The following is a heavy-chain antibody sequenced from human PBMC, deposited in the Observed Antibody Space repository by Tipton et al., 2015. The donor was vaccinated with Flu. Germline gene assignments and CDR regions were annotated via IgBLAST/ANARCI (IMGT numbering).Heavy chain of an antibody. J-gene: IGHJ4*02. CDR1: GFTFRIYA. Sequence: SLRLSCEASGFTFRIYAINWVRQAPGKGLEWVSGITGSGGAYYADSAKGRFTIATDNAKNTVYLQMNSLRVEDTAVYYCAKDYIAGDWFWDFDHWGLGTLATVSS. CDR2: ITGSGGA. D-gene: IGHD3-16*01. CDR3: AKDYIAGDWFWDFDH. V-gene: IGHV3-23*01.